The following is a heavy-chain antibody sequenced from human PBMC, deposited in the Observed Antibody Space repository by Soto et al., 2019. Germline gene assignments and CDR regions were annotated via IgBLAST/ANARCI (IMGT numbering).Heavy chain of an antibody. J-gene: IGHJ6*02. CDR3: AQNLDQQLGNYYYYGMDV. CDR1: GFSLSTSGVG. Sequence: SGPTLVNPTQTLTLTFTFSGFSLSTSGVGVGWIRQPPGKALEWLALIYWDDDKRYSPSLESRLTITKDTSKNQVVLTMTNMDPVDTATYNSAQNLDQQLGNYYYYGMDVWGQGTTVTVSS. D-gene: IGHD6-13*01. CDR2: IYWDDDK. V-gene: IGHV2-5*02.